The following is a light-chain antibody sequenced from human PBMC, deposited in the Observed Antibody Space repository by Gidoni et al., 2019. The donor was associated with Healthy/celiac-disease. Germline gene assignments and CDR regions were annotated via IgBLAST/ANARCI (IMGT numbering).Light chain of an antibody. V-gene: IGLV3-9*01. CDR3: QVWDSSTAV. CDR2: RDS. J-gene: IGLJ2*01. Sequence: SYELTQPLSVSVALGQTARITCGGNNIGSKNVHWYQQKPGQAPVLVIYRDSNRPSGIPERFSGDNSGNTATLTISRAQAGDEADYYCQVWDSSTAVFGGGTKLTVL. CDR1: NIGSKN.